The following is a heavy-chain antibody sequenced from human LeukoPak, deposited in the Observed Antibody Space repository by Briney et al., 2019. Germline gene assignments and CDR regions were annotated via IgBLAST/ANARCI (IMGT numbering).Heavy chain of an antibody. J-gene: IGHJ3*02. CDR1: GFTFSSYG. V-gene: IGHV3-23*01. CDR3: VKDSLGLDRYAFDM. D-gene: IGHD3/OR15-3a*01. CDR2: ISGSGGST. Sequence: PGGSLRLSCAASGFTFSSYGMSWVRQAPGKGLEWVSAISGSGGSTYYADSVKGRFTISRDNAKNSLYLQMNSLRAEDTAFYYCVKDSLGLDRYAFDMWGQGTMVIVSS.